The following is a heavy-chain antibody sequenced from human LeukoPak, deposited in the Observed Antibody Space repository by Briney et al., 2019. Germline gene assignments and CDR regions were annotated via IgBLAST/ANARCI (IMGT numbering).Heavy chain of an antibody. CDR1: GFTFGDYA. V-gene: IGHV3-49*04. D-gene: IGHD3-22*01. J-gene: IGHJ4*02. Sequence: GGSLRPSCTASGFTFGDYAMSWVRQAPGKGLEWVGFIRSKAYGGTTEYAASVKGRFTISRDDSKSIAYLQMNSLKTEDTAVYYCTRDRYYYDSSGYYSTYYFDYWGQGTLVTVSS. CDR2: IRSKAYGGTT. CDR3: TRDRYYYDSSGYYSTYYFDY.